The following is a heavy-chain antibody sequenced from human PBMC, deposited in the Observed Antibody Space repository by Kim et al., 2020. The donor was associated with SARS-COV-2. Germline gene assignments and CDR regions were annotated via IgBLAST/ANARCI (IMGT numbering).Heavy chain of an antibody. CDR1: GGSISSGGYY. D-gene: IGHD2-15*01. J-gene: IGHJ6*02. CDR3: ARDENCSGGSCYSYGMDV. CDR2: IYYSGST. Sequence: SETLSLTCTVSGGSISSGGYYWSWIRQHPGKGLEWIGYIYYSGSTYYNPSLKSRVTISVDTSKNQFSLKLSSVTAADTAVYYCARDENCSGGSCYSYGMDVWGQGTTVTVSS. V-gene: IGHV4-31*03.